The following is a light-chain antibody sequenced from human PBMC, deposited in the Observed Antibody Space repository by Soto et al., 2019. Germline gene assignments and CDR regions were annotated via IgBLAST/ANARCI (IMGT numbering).Light chain of an antibody. J-gene: IGKJ3*01. CDR2: AAS. Sequence: DIQMTQSPSSLSASVGDRVTITCRASQGISNYLAWYQQKPGKVPKLLIYAASTLLSGVPSRFSGSRSGTDFTLTISSLQPEDVATYYCQKYHGALPTFGPGTKVDIK. CDR3: QKYHGALPT. CDR1: QGISNY. V-gene: IGKV1-27*01.